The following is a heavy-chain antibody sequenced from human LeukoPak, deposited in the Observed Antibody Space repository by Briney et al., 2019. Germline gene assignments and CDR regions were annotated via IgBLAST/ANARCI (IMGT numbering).Heavy chain of an antibody. CDR2: INTYSGNT. D-gene: IGHD6-19*01. J-gene: IGHJ1*01. Sequence: ASVKVSCKASGYTFTSYGINWVRQAPGQGLEWVGWINTYSGNTNYTQKFQGRVTMTTDTSTSTAYMELRSLRSDDTAVYYCARVPQWLEYFQHWGQGTLVTVSS. V-gene: IGHV1-18*01. CDR1: GYTFTSYG. CDR3: ARVPQWLEYFQH.